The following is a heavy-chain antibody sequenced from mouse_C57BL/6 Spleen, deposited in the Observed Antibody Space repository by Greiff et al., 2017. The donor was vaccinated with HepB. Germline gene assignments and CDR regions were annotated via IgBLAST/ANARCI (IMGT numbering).Heavy chain of an antibody. Sequence: EVMLVESGGGLVKPGGSLKLSCAASGFTFSSYAMSWVRQTPEKRLEWVATISDGGSYTYYPDNVKGRFTISRDNAKNNLYLQMSHLKSEDTAMYYCARDGVYDGYYVEFFAYWGQGTLVTVSA. J-gene: IGHJ3*01. V-gene: IGHV5-4*01. CDR2: ISDGGSYT. CDR1: GFTFSSYA. CDR3: ARDGVYDGYYVEFFAY. D-gene: IGHD2-3*01.